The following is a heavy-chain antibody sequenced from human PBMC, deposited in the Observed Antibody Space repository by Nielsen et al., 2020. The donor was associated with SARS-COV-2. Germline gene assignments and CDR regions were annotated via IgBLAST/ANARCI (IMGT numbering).Heavy chain of an antibody. CDR1: GYTLTELS. J-gene: IGHJ4*02. D-gene: IGHD3-16*01. Sequence: ASVKVSCKVSGYTLTELSMHWVRQAPGKGLEWMGGFDPEDGETIYAQKFQGRVTMTEDTSTDTAYMELSSLRSEDTAVYYCATDLPALKGYDYVHWGQGTLVTVSS. V-gene: IGHV1-24*01. CDR2: FDPEDGET. CDR3: ATDLPALKGYDYVH.